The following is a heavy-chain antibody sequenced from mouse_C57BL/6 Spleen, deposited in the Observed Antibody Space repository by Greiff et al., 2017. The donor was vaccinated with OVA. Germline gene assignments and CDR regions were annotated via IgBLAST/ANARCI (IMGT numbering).Heavy chain of an antibody. CDR2: IYPGDGDT. J-gene: IGHJ1*03. CDR3: ARAGLRERYFDV. CDR1: GYAFSSSW. V-gene: IGHV1-82*01. D-gene: IGHD2-2*01. Sequence: VQLQQSGPELVKPGASVKISCKASGYAFSSSWMNWVKQRPGKGLEWIGRIYPGDGDTNYNGKFKGKATLTADKSSSTAYMQLSSLTSEDSAVYFCARAGLRERYFDVWGTGTTVTVSS.